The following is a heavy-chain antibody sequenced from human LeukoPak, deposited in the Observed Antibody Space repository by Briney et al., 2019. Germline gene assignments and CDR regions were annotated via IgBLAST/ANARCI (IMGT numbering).Heavy chain of an antibody. D-gene: IGHD1-26*01. J-gene: IGHJ4*02. Sequence: SETLSLTCAVYGGSFSGYYWSWIRQPPGKGXEWIGEINHSGSTNYNPSLKSRVTISVDTSKNQFSLKLSSVTAADTAVYYCARMVGATTNFDYWGQGTLVTVSS. CDR1: GGSFSGYY. CDR2: INHSGST. V-gene: IGHV4-34*01. CDR3: ARMVGATTNFDY.